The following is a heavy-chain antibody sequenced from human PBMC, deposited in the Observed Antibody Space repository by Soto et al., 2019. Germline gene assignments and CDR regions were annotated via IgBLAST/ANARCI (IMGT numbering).Heavy chain of an antibody. CDR2: IYYSGST. CDR1: GGSISSSSYY. J-gene: IGHJ5*02. D-gene: IGHD3-3*01. CDR3: ARSSYYDFWSGYYPNWFDP. V-gene: IGHV4-39*01. Sequence: PSETLSLTCTVSGGSISSSSYYWGWIRQPPGKGLEWIGSIYYSGSTYYNPSLKSRVTISVDTSKNQFSLKLSSVTAADTAVYYCARSSYYDFWSGYYPNWFDPWGQGTLVTVSS.